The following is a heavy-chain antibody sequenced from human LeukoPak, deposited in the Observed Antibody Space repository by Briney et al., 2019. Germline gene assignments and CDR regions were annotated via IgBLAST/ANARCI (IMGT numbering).Heavy chain of an antibody. Sequence: ASVKVSCKASANTFISYDINWVRQATGQGLEWMGWMNPDSGDTGYAQKFQGRVTMTRSTSINTAYMELRSLRSEDTAVYYCARGRTDYYESSGSFPALGYWGQGTLVTVSS. V-gene: IGHV1-8*01. D-gene: IGHD3-22*01. J-gene: IGHJ4*02. CDR2: MNPDSGDT. CDR3: ARGRTDYYESSGSFPALGY. CDR1: ANTFISYD.